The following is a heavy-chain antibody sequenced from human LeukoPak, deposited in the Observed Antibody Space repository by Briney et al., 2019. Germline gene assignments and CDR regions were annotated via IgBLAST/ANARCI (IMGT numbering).Heavy chain of an antibody. V-gene: IGHV3-30-3*01. CDR2: ISYDGSNK. CDR1: GFTFSSYA. Sequence: GRSLRLSCAASGFTFSSYAMHWVRQAPGKGLEWVAVISYDGSNKYYADSVKGRFTISRDNSKNTLYLQMNSLRAEDSAVYYCARGSLWLQLDYWGQGTLVTVSS. J-gene: IGHJ4*02. CDR3: ARGSLWLQLDY. D-gene: IGHD5-24*01.